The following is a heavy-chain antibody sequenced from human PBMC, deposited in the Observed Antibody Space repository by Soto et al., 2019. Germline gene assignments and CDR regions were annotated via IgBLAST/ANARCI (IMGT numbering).Heavy chain of an antibody. CDR2: IIPIFGTT. D-gene: IGHD2-21*01. Sequence: QVHLVQSGAEVKKPGSSVNVSCKASGGTFSNYAITWVRQAPGQGLEWVGRIIPIFGTTNVAQKFQGRVTITADESTTTAYMELGGLRSDDTAVDYCAKDGGADCYCGNWLDPWGQGTLVTVSS. CDR3: AKDGGADCYCGNWLDP. V-gene: IGHV1-69*15. J-gene: IGHJ5*02. CDR1: GGTFSNYA.